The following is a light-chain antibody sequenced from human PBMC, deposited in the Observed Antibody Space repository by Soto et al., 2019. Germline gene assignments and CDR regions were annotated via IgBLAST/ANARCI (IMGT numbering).Light chain of an antibody. J-gene: IGKJ4*01. CDR2: DIS. Sequence: ETVMTQSPSTLAGAPGGGSTLSFRASQSVSSNLAWYQQKPGQPPRLLIYDISTRATGIPTRFSGSGSGTEFTLTISSLQSEDFAVYYCQQYNSWPLTFGGGTKVDIK. CDR1: QSVSSN. CDR3: QQYNSWPLT. V-gene: IGKV3D-15*01.